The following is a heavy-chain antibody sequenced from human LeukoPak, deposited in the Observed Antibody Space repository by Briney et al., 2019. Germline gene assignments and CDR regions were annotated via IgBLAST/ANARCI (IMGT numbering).Heavy chain of an antibody. CDR1: GGSISSYY. J-gene: IGHJ4*02. V-gene: IGHV4-59*01. CDR2: IYYSGST. Sequence: SETLSLTCTVSGGSISSYYWSWIRQPPGKGLEWIGYIYYSGSTNYNPSLKSRVTISVDTSKNQFSLKLSSVTAADTAVYYCAREGSSSSWDYWGQGTLVTISS. CDR3: AREGSSSSWDY. D-gene: IGHD6-13*01.